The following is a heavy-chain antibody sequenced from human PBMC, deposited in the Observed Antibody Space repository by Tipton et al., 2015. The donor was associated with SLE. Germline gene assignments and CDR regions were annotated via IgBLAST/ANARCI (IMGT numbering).Heavy chain of an antibody. CDR2: IIPIFGTA. J-gene: IGHJ3*02. D-gene: IGHD3-22*01. V-gene: IGHV1-69*01. CDR3: ARHKRPGRYYYDSSGLDAFDI. Sequence: QVQLVQSGPEVKESGSSVKVSCKASGGTFANYAISWVRQAPGQGLEWMGGIIPIFGTANYAQKFQGRVTITADESATTAYMELSSLSSEDAAVYYCARHKRPGRYYYDSSGLDAFDIWGQGTMVTVSS. CDR1: GGTFANYA.